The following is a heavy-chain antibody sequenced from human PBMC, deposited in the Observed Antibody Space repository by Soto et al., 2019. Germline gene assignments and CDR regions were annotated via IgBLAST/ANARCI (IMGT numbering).Heavy chain of an antibody. CDR1: GGSISSYY. CDR2: IYYSGST. V-gene: IGHV4-59*01. D-gene: IGHD2-2*01. J-gene: IGHJ3*02. CDR3: AREYCSSTSCYRPFDI. Sequence: QVQLQESGPGLVKPSETLSLTCTVSGGSISSYYWSWIRQPPGKGLEWIGYIYYSGSTNYNPSLNSRVTISVDTSKNQFSLKLSSVTAVDTAVYYCAREYCSSTSCYRPFDIWGQGTMVTVSS.